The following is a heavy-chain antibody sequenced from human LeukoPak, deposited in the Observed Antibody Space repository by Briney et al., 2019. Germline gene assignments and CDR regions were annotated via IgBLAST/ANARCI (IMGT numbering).Heavy chain of an antibody. CDR3: ARAHQRGYSYGSYWFDP. Sequence: PSESLSLTCTVSGGSIIGYYWSWLRQPPGKGLEWIGYIYYSGSTNYNPSLKSRVTISVDTSKNQFSLKLSSVTAADTAVYYCARAHQRGYSYGSYWFDPWGQGTLVTVSS. J-gene: IGHJ5*02. CDR1: GGSIIGYY. CDR2: IYYSGST. D-gene: IGHD5-18*01. V-gene: IGHV4-59*01.